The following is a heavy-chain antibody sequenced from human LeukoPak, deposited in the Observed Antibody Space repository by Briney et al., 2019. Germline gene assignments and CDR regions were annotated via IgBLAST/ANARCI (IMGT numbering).Heavy chain of an antibody. J-gene: IGHJ4*02. CDR3: ARDGGYSSSWSYYFDY. V-gene: IGHV4-4*07. CDR1: GGSISSDY. CDR2: FQMSGST. D-gene: IGHD6-13*01. Sequence: PSETLSLTCTVFGGSISSDYWSWIRQPAGKGLEWIGRFQMSGSTNYNPSLKSRVTMSVDTSKNQFSLKLSSVTAADTAVYYCARDGGYSSSWSYYFDYWGQGTLVTVSS.